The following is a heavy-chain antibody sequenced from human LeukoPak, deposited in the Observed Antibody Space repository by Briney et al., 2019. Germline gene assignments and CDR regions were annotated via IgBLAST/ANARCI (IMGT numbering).Heavy chain of an antibody. CDR2: IYINGDT. CDR3: ARTARTFPS. CDR1: GDSITSFY. D-gene: IGHD1-7*01. V-gene: IGHV4-4*09. J-gene: IGHJ5*02. Sequence: SETLSLTCSVSGDSITSFYWSWIRQAPGKGLECIGFIYINGDTSYDPSLKGRATLSLDTSRNQFSLRRTSVIAADTDVYYGARTARTFPSWGPGILVTVSS.